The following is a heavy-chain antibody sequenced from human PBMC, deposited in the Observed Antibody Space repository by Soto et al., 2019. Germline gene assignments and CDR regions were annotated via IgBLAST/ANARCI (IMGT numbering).Heavy chain of an antibody. J-gene: IGHJ5*02. CDR2: IWYDGSNK. CDR3: ARSGGGTIFGVVNLYTPGIYNWFDP. D-gene: IGHD3-3*01. Sequence: GGSLRLSCAASGFTFSSYGMHWVRQAPGKGLEWVAVIWYDGSNKYYADSVKGRFTISRDNSKNTLYLQMNSLRAEDTAVYYCARSGGGTIFGVVNLYTPGIYNWFDPWGQGTLVTVSS. CDR1: GFTFSSYG. V-gene: IGHV3-33*01.